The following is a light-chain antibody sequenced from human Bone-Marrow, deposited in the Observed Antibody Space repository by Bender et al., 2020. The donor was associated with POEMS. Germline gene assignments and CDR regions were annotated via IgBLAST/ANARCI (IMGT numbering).Light chain of an antibody. CDR3: SAYSLSAPHVL. J-gene: IGLJ3*02. CDR2: EVA. V-gene: IGLV2-11*01. CDR1: ISRY. Sequence: QSALTQPRSLSGSPGQSVTISCTGAISRYVSWYQQHPNKAPKLMLFEVAHRPSGVSGRFSGSKSATTASLTISGLQSEDEADYYCSAYSLSAPHVLFGEGTRLTVL.